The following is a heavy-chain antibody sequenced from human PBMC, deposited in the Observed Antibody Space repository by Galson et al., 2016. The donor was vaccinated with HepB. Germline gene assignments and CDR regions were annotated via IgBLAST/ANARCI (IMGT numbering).Heavy chain of an antibody. Sequence: SLRLSCAASGFTFDNAWMTWVRQGPGTGLEWIGRIRNKNERGTTDYAAPVEGRFTISRDDSKNTVYLQMYSLKTEDTAVYYCITGPKRRGMDVWGQGTTVTVSS. J-gene: IGHJ6*02. CDR3: ITGPKRRGMDV. V-gene: IGHV3-15*01. CDR1: GFTFDNAW. CDR2: IRNKNERGTT.